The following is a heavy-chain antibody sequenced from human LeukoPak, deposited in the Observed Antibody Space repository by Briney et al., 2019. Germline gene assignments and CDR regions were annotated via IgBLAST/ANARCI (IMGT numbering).Heavy chain of an antibody. J-gene: IGHJ5*02. Sequence: GGSLRLSCAASGFNFDDYDMSWVRQVPGKGLEWVSGITWNGDKTGYADSVRGRFAISRDNTKKSLYLQVSSLRAEDTALYYCARDPFCSSSTGCYFEDWFDPWSAGTLVTVSS. V-gene: IGHV3-20*04. CDR2: ITWNGDKT. D-gene: IGHD2-2*01. CDR3: ARDPFCSSSTGCYFEDWFDP. CDR1: GFNFDDYD.